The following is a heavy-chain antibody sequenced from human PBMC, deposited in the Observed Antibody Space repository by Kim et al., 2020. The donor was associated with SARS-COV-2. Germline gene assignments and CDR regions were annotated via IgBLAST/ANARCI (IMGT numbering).Heavy chain of an antibody. CDR1: GYTFTSYA. D-gene: IGHD6-19*01. CDR3: AGSEMGSGWYVHY. Sequence: ASVKVSCKASGYTFTSYAMHWVRQAPGQRLEWMGWINAGNGNTKYSQKFQGRVTITRDTPASTAYMELSSLRSEDTAVYYCAGSEMGSGWYVHYWGQGTLVTVSS. V-gene: IGHV1-3*01. CDR2: INAGNGNT. J-gene: IGHJ4*02.